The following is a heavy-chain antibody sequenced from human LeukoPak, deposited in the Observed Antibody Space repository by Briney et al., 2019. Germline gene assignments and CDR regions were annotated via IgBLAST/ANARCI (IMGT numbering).Heavy chain of an antibody. D-gene: IGHD3-9*01. CDR2: INHSGST. J-gene: IGHJ4*02. CDR3: ARYRKYYDILTGYSHGFDY. Sequence: SETLSLTCTVSGGSISSGGYYWSWIRQHPGKGLEWIGEINHSGSTNYNPSLKSRVTISVDTSKNQFSLKLSSVTAADTAVYYCARYRKYYDILTGYSHGFDYWGQGTLVTVSS. CDR1: GGSISSGGYY. V-gene: IGHV4-39*07.